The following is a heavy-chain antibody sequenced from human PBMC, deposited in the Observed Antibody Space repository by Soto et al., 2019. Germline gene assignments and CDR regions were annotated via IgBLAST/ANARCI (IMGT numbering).Heavy chain of an antibody. CDR3: ARRVYYDFWSGYSVDYYYYMDV. Sequence: SETLSLTCTVSGDSISSNYWSWIRQPPGKGLEWIGCIFYSGSTNYNPSLKSRVTLSVDTSKNQFSLKLSSVTAADTAVYYCARRVYYDFWSGYSVDYYYYMDVWGKGTTVTVSS. D-gene: IGHD3-3*01. V-gene: IGHV4-59*08. CDR2: IFYSGST. CDR1: GDSISSNY. J-gene: IGHJ6*03.